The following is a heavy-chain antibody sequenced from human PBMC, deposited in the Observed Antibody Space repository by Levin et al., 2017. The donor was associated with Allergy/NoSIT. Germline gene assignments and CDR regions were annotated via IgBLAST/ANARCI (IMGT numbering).Heavy chain of an antibody. V-gene: IGHV3-73*01. D-gene: IGHD5-24*01. CDR1: GFTFSGSA. CDR2: IRSKPNSYAT. CDR3: TRPAAGAADGYNSGY. Sequence: GGSLRLSCAASGFTFSGSAMHWVRQASGKGLEWVGRIRSKPNSYATAYAASVKGRFTISRDDSKNTAYLQMNSLNTEDTAVYYCTRPAAGAADGYNSGYWGQGTLVTVSS. J-gene: IGHJ4*02.